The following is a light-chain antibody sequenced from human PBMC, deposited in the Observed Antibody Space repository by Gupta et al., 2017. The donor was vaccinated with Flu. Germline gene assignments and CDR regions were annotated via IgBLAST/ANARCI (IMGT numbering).Light chain of an antibody. V-gene: IGLV2-23*01. Sequence: QSAPPHPPSVCGSPGQPLPLPCTGASRDVRSENIVPWYHQRPGKAPKVIIYEGNKRPSGISNRFSGSKSGDSASLTISGLQAEDEADYYCCSYAGYKTSDIFGSGTKVTVL. CDR3: CSYAGYKTSDI. J-gene: IGLJ1*01. CDR1: SRDVRSENI. CDR2: EGN.